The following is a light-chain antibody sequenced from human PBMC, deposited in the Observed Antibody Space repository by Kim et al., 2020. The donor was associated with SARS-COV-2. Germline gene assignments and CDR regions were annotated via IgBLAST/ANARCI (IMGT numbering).Light chain of an antibody. CDR2: GKN. Sequence: ELTQDPAVSVALGQTVRITCQGDSLRSYYASWYQQKPGQAPILVIYGKNNRPSGIPDRFSGSSSGNTASLTITGAQAEDEADYYCNSRDSSGNHLVFGGGTQLTVL. CDR1: SLRSYY. CDR3: NSRDSSGNHLV. J-gene: IGLJ3*02. V-gene: IGLV3-19*01.